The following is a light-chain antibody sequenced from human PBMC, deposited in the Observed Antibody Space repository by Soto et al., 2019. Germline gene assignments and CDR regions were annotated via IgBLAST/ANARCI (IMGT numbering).Light chain of an antibody. CDR1: QSISKY. CDR3: QLRSNWRGT. CDR2: DAS. Sequence: EIVLTQSPATLSFSPGERATLSCRASQSISKYLAWYQQRPGQATRLLFYDASTRASGIPARFSGSWFGTEFTILSSSQEAEDFSVYDVQLRSNWRGTCGGGIKVVI. J-gene: IGKJ4*02. V-gene: IGKV3-11*01.